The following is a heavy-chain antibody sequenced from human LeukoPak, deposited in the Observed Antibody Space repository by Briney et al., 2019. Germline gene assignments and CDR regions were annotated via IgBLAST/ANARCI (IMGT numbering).Heavy chain of an antibody. J-gene: IGHJ4*02. D-gene: IGHD3-10*01. CDR1: GFTFSSYA. CDR3: ARGSWRLVRGAASFES. V-gene: IGHV3-30-3*01. Sequence: GGSLRLSCAASGFTFSSYAMHWVRQAAGKGLEWVAVVSYDGSNKYYADSVKGRFTISRDDSKNTLYLQMNSLRAEDTAVYYCARGSWRLVRGAASFESWGQGTLVTVSS. CDR2: VSYDGSNK.